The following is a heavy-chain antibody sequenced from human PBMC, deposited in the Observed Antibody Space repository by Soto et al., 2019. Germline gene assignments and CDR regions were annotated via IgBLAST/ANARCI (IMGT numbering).Heavy chain of an antibody. D-gene: IGHD3-10*01. J-gene: IGHJ5*02. V-gene: IGHV1-69*13. Sequence: SVKVSCKASGGTFSSYAIGWVRQAPGQGLEWMGGIIPIFGTANYAQKFQGRVTITADESTSTAYMELSSLRSEDTAVYYCARGPSPVVRGVTWGQNWFDPWGQGTLVTVSS. CDR2: IIPIFGTA. CDR1: GGTFSSYA. CDR3: ARGPSPVVRGVTWGQNWFDP.